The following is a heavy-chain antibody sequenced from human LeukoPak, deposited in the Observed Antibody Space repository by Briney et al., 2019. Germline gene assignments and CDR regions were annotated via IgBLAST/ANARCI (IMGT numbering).Heavy chain of an antibody. D-gene: IGHD3-10*01. CDR3: ARDDPFYGSGVIDY. V-gene: IGHV1-69*01. Sequence: ASVKVSCKASGGTFSSYAISWVRQAPGQGLEWMGGIIPIFGTANYAQKFRGRVTITADESTSTAYMELSSLRSEDTAAYYCARDDPFYGSGVIDYWGQGTLVTVSS. J-gene: IGHJ4*02. CDR2: IIPIFGTA. CDR1: GGTFSSYA.